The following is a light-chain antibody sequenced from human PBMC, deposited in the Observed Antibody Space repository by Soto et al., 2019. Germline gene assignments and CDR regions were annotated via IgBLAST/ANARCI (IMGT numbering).Light chain of an antibody. Sequence: SSELTQPPSVSVSPGQTARITCSGDALPKQYAYWYQQKPGQAPVLVIYKDSERPSGIPERFSGSSSGTTVTLTISGVQAEDEADYYCQSADSSVTSRVFGGGTKVTVL. CDR2: KDS. J-gene: IGLJ2*01. CDR1: ALPKQY. V-gene: IGLV3-25*03. CDR3: QSADSSVTSRV.